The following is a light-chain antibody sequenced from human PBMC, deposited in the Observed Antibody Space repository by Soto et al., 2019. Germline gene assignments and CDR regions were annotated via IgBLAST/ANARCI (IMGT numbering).Light chain of an antibody. CDR1: QSVSNN. CDR3: QQYNNWWT. Sequence: EIVMTQSPATLSVSPGERATLSCRASQSVSNNLAWYQKKPGQAPRLLISGASTRATGIPARFSGRGSGTEFPLPISSLQSEDFAFYYCQQYNNWWTFGQGTRVELK. V-gene: IGKV3-15*01. CDR2: GAS. J-gene: IGKJ1*01.